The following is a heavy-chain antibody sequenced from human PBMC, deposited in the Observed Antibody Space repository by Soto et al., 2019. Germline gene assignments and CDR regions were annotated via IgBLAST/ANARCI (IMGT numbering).Heavy chain of an antibody. D-gene: IGHD4-17*01. J-gene: IGHJ4*02. CDR3: ARSPPLYGGSDY. Sequence: PSETLSLTCTVSGGSISSGGYYWSWIRQHPGKGLEWIGYIYYSGSTYYNPSLKSRVTISVDTSKNQFSLKLSSVTAADTAVYYCARSPPLYGGSDYWGQGTLVTVSS. V-gene: IGHV4-31*03. CDR2: IYYSGST. CDR1: GGSISSGGYY.